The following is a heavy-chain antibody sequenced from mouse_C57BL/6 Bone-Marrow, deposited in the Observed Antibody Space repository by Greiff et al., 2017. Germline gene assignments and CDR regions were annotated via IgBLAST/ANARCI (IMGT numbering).Heavy chain of an antibody. Sequence: QVQLQQSGAELVMPGASVKLSCKASGYTFTSYWMHWVKQRPGQGLEWIGEIDPSDSYTNYNQKFKGKSTLTVDKSSSPAYMQLSSLTSENSAVYYCARDGNVFCYAMDYWGQGTSVTVSS. CDR2: IDPSDSYT. J-gene: IGHJ4*01. CDR3: ARDGNVFCYAMDY. V-gene: IGHV1-69*01. CDR1: GYTFTSYW. D-gene: IGHD1-1*01.